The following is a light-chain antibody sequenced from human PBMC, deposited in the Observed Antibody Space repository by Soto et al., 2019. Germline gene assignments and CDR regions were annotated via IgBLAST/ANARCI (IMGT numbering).Light chain of an antibody. CDR1: TANIGAGYD. CDR3: QYYDSSLSGWV. Sequence: QSVLTQPPSVSGAPGQRVTISCTGSTANIGAGYDVHWYQQLPGTAPKLLIYGNNNRTSGVPDRFSGSKSGTSASRAITGLQAEDEADYYCQYYDSSLSGWVFGGGTKLTV. J-gene: IGLJ3*02. V-gene: IGLV1-40*01. CDR2: GNN.